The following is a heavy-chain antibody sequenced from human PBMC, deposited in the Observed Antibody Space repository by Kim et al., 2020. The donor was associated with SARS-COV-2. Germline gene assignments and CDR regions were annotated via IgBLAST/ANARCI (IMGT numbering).Heavy chain of an antibody. CDR1: GFTVSSNY. Sequence: GGSLRLSCAASGFTVSSNYMSWVRQAPGKGLEWVSVIYSGGSTYYADSVKGRFTISRDNSKNTLYLQMNSLRAEDTAVYYCARDRGGNCSGGSCYSDVDAFDIWGQGTMVTVSS. CDR3: ARDRGGNCSGGSCYSDVDAFDI. V-gene: IGHV3-53*01. CDR2: IYSGGST. J-gene: IGHJ3*02. D-gene: IGHD2-15*01.